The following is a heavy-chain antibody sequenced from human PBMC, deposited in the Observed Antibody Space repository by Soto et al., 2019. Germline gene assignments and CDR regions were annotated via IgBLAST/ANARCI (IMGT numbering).Heavy chain of an antibody. CDR3: ARYCSSTSCLYYFDY. D-gene: IGHD2-2*01. V-gene: IGHV1-18*01. CDR2: ISAYNGNT. CDR1: GYTFTSYG. J-gene: IGHJ4*02. Sequence: QVQLVQSGAEVKKPGASVKVSCKASGYTFTSYGISWVRQAPGQGLEWMGWISAYNGNTNYAQKLQVRVTMTTDTSTSTAYMELRSLRSDDTAVYYCARYCSSTSCLYYFDYWGQGTLVTVSS.